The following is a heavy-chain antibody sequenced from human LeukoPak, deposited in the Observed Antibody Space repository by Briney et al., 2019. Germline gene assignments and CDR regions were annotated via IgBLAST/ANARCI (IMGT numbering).Heavy chain of an antibody. V-gene: IGHV3-23*01. J-gene: IGHJ4*02. CDR3: ARGGRYYLGY. CDR2: ISGSGGTT. CDR1: GFTFSSYG. Sequence: GGSLRLSCAASGFTFSSYGMNWVRQAPGKGLEWVSGISGSGGTTYYADSVKGRFTISRDNSKNSLSLQVSSLRAEDTAVYYCARGGRYYLGYWGQGTLVTVSS.